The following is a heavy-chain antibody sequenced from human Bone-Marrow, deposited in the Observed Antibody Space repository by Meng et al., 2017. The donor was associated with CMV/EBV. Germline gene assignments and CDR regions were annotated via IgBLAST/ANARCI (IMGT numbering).Heavy chain of an antibody. CDR2: IKSKTDGGTT. Sequence: GESLKISCAVSGFTFTNAWMSWVRQAPGKGLEWVGRIKSKTDGGTTDYAAPVKGRFTISRDNAKNSLYLQMNSLRAEDTAVYYCARGSGITIFGVVTQDWGQGTLVTVSS. J-gene: IGHJ4*02. V-gene: IGHV3-15*01. CDR1: GFTFTNAW. D-gene: IGHD3-3*01. CDR3: ARGSGITIFGVVTQD.